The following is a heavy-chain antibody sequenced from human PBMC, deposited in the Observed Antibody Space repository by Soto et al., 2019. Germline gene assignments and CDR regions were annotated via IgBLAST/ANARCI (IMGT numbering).Heavy chain of an antibody. V-gene: IGHV1-69*13. D-gene: IGHD3-10*01. CDR1: GGTFSSYA. Sequence: GASVKVSCKASGGTFSSYAISWVRQAPGQGLEWMGGIIPIFGTANYAQKFQGRVTITADESTSTAYMELSSLRSEDTAVYYCAREGWFGELELGPPNPYYYYGMDVWGQGTKVTVSS. J-gene: IGHJ6*02. CDR2: IIPIFGTA. CDR3: AREGWFGELELGPPNPYYYYGMDV.